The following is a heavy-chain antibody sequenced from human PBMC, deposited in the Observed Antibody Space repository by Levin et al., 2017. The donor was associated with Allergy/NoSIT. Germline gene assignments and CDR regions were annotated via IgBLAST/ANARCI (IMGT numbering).Heavy chain of an antibody. CDR2: LKQDGSEK. V-gene: IGHV3-7*01. Sequence: PGESLKISCAASGFTFSSYWMSWVRQAPGKGLEWVANLKQDGSEKYYVDSVKGRFTISRDNAENSLYLQMNSLRAEDTAVYYCARVRGGASTSTAFDYWGQGTLVTVSS. CDR3: ARVRGGASTSTAFDY. J-gene: IGHJ4*02. CDR1: GFTFSSYW. D-gene: IGHD2-2*01.